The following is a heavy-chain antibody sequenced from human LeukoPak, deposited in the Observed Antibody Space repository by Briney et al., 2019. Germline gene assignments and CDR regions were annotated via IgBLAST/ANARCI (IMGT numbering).Heavy chain of an antibody. CDR3: ARDPSGGDYYDSNSQLDY. D-gene: IGHD3-22*01. CDR1: GFTFSSYS. CDR2: ISSSSSYI. J-gene: IGHJ4*02. Sequence: PGGSLRLSCAASGFTFSSYSMNWVRQAPGKGLEWVSSISSSSSYIYYADSVKGRFTISRDNSKNTLYLQMNSLRAEDTAVYYCARDPSGGDYYDSNSQLDYWGQGTLVTVSS. V-gene: IGHV3-21*01.